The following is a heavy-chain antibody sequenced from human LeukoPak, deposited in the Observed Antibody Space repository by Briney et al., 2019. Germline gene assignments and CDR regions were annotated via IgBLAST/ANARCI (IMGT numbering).Heavy chain of an antibody. Sequence: ASVKVSCKASGYTFTGYYMHWVRQAPGQGLEWMGWINPNSGGTNYAQKFQGRVTMTRDTSISTAYMELSRLRSDDTAVYYCATRVVGATSWFDPWGQGTLVTVSS. J-gene: IGHJ5*02. D-gene: IGHD1-26*01. CDR2: INPNSGGT. CDR1: GYTFTGYY. V-gene: IGHV1-2*02. CDR3: ATRVVGATSWFDP.